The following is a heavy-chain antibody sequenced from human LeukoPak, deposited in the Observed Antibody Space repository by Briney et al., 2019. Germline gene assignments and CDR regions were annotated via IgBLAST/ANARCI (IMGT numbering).Heavy chain of an antibody. CDR3: ARRGSEWNSYFYPMDV. J-gene: IGHJ6*02. CDR2: ISGSDAST. Sequence: GGSLRLSCAASGFTFRIYAMSWVRQAPGKGLEWVSGISGSDASTFYADSVMGRFTISRDNSMNTLYLQMNNVRAEDAAIYFCARRGSEWNSYFYPMDVWGQGTTVTVSS. V-gene: IGHV3-23*01. CDR1: GFTFRIYA. D-gene: IGHD3-3*01.